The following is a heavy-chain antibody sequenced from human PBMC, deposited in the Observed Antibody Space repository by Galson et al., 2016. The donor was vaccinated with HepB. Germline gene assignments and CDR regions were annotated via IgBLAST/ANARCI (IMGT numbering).Heavy chain of an antibody. CDR3: AADYHDTYFDP. Sequence: SVKVSCKASGSTFSSSTVQWVRQARGQRLEWIGWIGVGSGDISYAQKFQKRVTITSDTSTSTAYMELSSLRSEDTAVYYCAADYHDTYFDPWGQGTLVTVSS. CDR1: GSTFSSST. CDR2: IGVGSGDI. J-gene: IGHJ5*02. V-gene: IGHV1-58*01. D-gene: IGHD3-16*02.